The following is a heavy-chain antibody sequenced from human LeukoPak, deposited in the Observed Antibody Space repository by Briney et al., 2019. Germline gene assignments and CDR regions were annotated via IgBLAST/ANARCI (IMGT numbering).Heavy chain of an antibody. V-gene: IGHV4-31*03. CDR3: ARDLWFGEYNWFDP. J-gene: IGHJ5*02. D-gene: IGHD3-10*01. CDR2: ISHSGST. Sequence: PSETLSLTCTVSGGSISSGGYSWSWVRQHPGKGLEWIGYISHSGSTYYNPSLKSRVTISLDTSKDRFSLRLSSVTAADTAVYYCARDLWFGEYNWFDPWGQGTLVTVSS. CDR1: GGSISSGGYS.